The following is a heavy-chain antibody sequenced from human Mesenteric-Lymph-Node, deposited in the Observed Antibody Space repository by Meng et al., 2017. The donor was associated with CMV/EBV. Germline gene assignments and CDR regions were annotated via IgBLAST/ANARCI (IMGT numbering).Heavy chain of an antibody. CDR1: GFTVISHY. CDR3: AREVRPTDAFDL. V-gene: IGHV3-66*02. D-gene: IGHD2-21*01. Sequence: GESLKISCAASGFTVISHYMSWVRQAPGKGLEWVSIIYSGGSTYFADSVKGRFTLSRDNPKNTVYLQMISLRPEDSAVYYCAREVRPTDAFDLWGQGTMVTVS. J-gene: IGHJ3*01. CDR2: IYSGGST.